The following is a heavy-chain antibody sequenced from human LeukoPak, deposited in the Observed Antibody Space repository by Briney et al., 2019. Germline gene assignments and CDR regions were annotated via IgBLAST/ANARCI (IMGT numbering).Heavy chain of an antibody. CDR3: ARELLLCGGDCNDY. Sequence: GGSLRLSCAASGFTFSDFEMNWVRQVPGKGLEWVSHIDGGGGSIFYADSVKGRFTVSRDNAKNSLYLQMNSLRVEDTAIYYCARELLLCGGDCNDYLGQGTLVTVSS. V-gene: IGHV3-48*03. J-gene: IGHJ4*02. CDR2: IDGGGGSI. D-gene: IGHD2-21*02. CDR1: GFTFSDFE.